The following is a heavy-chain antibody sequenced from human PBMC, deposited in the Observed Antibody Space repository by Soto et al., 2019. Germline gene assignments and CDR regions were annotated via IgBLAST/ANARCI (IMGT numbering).Heavy chain of an antibody. V-gene: IGHV4-59*01. CDR3: ARVIGDYVAFEI. D-gene: IGHD4-17*01. CDR1: GGSISSYY. CDR2: IYYSGST. J-gene: IGHJ3*02. Sequence: TSETLSLTCTVSGGSISSYYWSWIRQPPGKGLEWIGYIYYSGSTNYNPSLKSRVTISVDTSKNQFSLKLSSVTAADTAVYYCARVIGDYVAFEIWGQGTMVTVSS.